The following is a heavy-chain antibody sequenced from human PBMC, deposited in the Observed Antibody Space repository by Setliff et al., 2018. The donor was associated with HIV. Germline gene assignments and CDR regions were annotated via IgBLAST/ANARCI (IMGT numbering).Heavy chain of an antibody. J-gene: IGHJ5*02. CDR2: IYYTGNP. Sequence: ETLSLTCSVSGGSIRGTSFYWGWLRQPPGKGLEWIGSIYYTGNPQYNPSLKSRVTISVDTSKNQFSLQLRSVTAADTAVYYCARPGMATLKVWVDNWGQGTLVTVSS. V-gene: IGHV4-39*01. CDR3: ARPGMATLKVWVDN. D-gene: IGHD5-12*01. CDR1: GGSIRGTSFY.